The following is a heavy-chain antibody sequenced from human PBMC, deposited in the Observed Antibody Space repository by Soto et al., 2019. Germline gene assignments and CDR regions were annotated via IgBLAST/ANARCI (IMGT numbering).Heavy chain of an antibody. CDR1: GVAFGSYA. V-gene: IGHV3-23*01. J-gene: IGHJ6*02. Sequence: PGGSLRLSCSTSGVAFGSYALMWVPQAPGKGLEWVSAISGSGGSTYYADSVKGRFTISRDNSKNTLYLQMNSLRAEDTAVYYCARGKSIFYGMDVWGQGTTVTVS. CDR2: ISGSGGST. D-gene: IGHD2-15*01. CDR3: ARGKSIFYGMDV.